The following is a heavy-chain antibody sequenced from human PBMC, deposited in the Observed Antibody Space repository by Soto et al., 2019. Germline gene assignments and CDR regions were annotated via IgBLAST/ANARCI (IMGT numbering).Heavy chain of an antibody. V-gene: IGHV3-23*01. Sequence: EVQLLQSGGGLVQPGGSLRLSCAASGFTFSSYAMSWVRQAPGKGLEWVSAISGSGGSTYYSDSVKGRFTISSDNSKNTLYLQMITVRAEDSAVYYCAKEVVTGCSSTSCYYYYYMDVWGKGTTVTF. CDR3: AKEVVTGCSSTSCYYYYYMDV. D-gene: IGHD2-2*01. CDR1: GFTFSSYA. CDR2: ISGSGGST. J-gene: IGHJ6*03.